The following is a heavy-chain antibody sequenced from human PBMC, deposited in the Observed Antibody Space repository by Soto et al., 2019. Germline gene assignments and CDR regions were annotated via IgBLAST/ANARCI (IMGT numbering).Heavy chain of an antibody. D-gene: IGHD6-19*01. J-gene: IGHJ4*02. CDR1: GYSFTSYW. CDR2: IYPGDSDT. V-gene: IGHV5-51*01. CDR3: ARLFDTSGWYDY. Sequence: GESLKISCKGSGYSFTSYWIGWVRQMPGKGLERMGIIYPGDSDTRYSPSFQGQVTISADRSITTTYLQWSSLKASDTAIYYCARLFDTSGWYDYWGQGTLVTVSS.